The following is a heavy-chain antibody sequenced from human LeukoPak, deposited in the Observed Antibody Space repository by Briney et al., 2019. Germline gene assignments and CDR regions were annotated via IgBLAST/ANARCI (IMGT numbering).Heavy chain of an antibody. J-gene: IGHJ3*02. D-gene: IGHD3-10*01. CDR2: IIPIFGTA. CDR1: GGTFSSYA. CDR3: ARLWFGELLISGAFDI. V-gene: IGHV1-69*13. Sequence: SVKVSCKASGGTFSSYAISWVRQAPGQRLKWMGGIIPIFGTANYAQKFQGRVTITADESTSTAYMELSSLRSEDTAVYYCARLWFGELLISGAFDIWGRGTMVTVSS.